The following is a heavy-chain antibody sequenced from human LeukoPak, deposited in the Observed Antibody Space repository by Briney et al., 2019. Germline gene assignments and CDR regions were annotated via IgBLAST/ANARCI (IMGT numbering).Heavy chain of an antibody. CDR1: GFTFSSYE. CDR2: ISSSGSTI. Sequence: GGSLRPSCAASGFTFSSYEMNWVRQAPGKGLEWVSYISSSGSTIYYADSVKGRFTISRDNAKNSLYLQMNSLRAEDTAVYYYASSGYSYGLFDYWGQGTLVTVSS. D-gene: IGHD5-18*01. J-gene: IGHJ4*02. CDR3: ASSGYSYGLFDY. V-gene: IGHV3-48*03.